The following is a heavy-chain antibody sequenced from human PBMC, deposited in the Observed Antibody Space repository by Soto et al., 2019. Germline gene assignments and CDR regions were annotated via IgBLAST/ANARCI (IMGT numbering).Heavy chain of an antibody. CDR1: GYTFTSYG. CDR2: ISAYNGNT. V-gene: IGHV1-18*04. CDR3: ARGPRRCSGGSCYLGGIFYYYYYGMDV. D-gene: IGHD2-15*01. Sequence: ASVKVSCKASGYTFTSYGISWVRQAPGQGLEWMGWISAYNGNTNYAQKLQGRGTMTTDTSTSTAYMELRSLRSDDTAVYYCARGPRRCSGGSCYLGGIFYYYYYGMDVWGQGTTVTVSS. J-gene: IGHJ6*02.